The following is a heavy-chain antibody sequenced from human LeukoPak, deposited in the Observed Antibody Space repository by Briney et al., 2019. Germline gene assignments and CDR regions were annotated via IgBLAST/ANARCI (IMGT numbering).Heavy chain of an antibody. CDR1: GYSFTSYW. V-gene: IGHV5-51*01. D-gene: IGHD4-17*01. Sequence: PGESLKISCKGSGYSFTSYWIGWVRQMPGKGLEWMGIIYPGDSDTRYSPSFQGQVTISADKSISTAYLQWSSLKASDTAMYYCARQVTVTPDETDYYYYGMDVWGQGTTVTVSS. CDR3: ARQVTVTPDETDYYYYGMDV. CDR2: IYPGDSDT. J-gene: IGHJ6*02.